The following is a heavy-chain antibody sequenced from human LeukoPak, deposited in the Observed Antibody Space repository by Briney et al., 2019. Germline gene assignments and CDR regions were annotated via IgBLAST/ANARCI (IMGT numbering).Heavy chain of an antibody. CDR2: INPFSGGT. CDR1: GYSFTDYY. V-gene: IGHV1-2*04. Sequence: ASVKVSCKASGYSFTDYYIHWVRQAPGQGLEWMGWINPFSGGTKYAQKFQGWVTMTRDTSISTAYMELSRLTSDDTAVYYCARGGYDHDYWGQGTLVTVSS. CDR3: ARGGYDHDY. J-gene: IGHJ4*02. D-gene: IGHD3-22*01.